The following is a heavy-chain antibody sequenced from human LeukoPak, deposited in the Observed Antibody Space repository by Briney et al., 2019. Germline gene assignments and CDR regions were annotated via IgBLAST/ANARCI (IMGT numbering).Heavy chain of an antibody. J-gene: IGHJ4*02. V-gene: IGHV3-23*01. CDR3: XXXXXXXXXXXRWQEHDDY. CDR2: ISGSGGST. CDR1: GFTFSSYA. D-gene: IGHD1/OR15-1a*01. Sequence: GGSLRLSCAASGFTFSSYAMSWVRQAPGKGLEWVSAISGSGGSTYYADSVKGRFTISRDNSKNTLYLKMNSLRAEDTAVQYCXXXXXXXXXXXRWQEHDDYWGQGTLVIVSS.